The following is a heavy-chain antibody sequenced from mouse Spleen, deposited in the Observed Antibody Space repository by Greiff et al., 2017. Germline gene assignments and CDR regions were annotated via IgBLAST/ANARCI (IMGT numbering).Heavy chain of an antibody. D-gene: IGHD1-1*01. CDR1: GYAFSSSW. CDR2: IYPGDGDT. V-gene: IGHV1-82*01. CDR3: ARSPSYGSSYFDY. J-gene: IGHJ2*01. Sequence: VQLQQSGPELVKPGASVKISCKASGYAFSSSWMNWVKQRPGKGLEWIGRIYPGDGDTNYNGKFKGKATLTADKSSSTAYMQLSSLTSEDSAVYFCARSPSYGSSYFDYWGQGTTLTVSS.